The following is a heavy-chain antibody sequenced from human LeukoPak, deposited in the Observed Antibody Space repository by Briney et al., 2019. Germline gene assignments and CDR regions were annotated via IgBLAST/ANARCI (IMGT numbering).Heavy chain of an antibody. D-gene: IGHD2-2*01. CDR1: GFRFTDYS. CDR2: LGRSGEYK. CDR3: VKDRPCETCMPMDA. V-gene: IGHV3-23*01. J-gene: IGHJ6*02. Sequence: HPGGSLRLSCAASGFRFTDYSMSWVRQAPGKGREWVAGLGRSGEYKYYADSVKGRFTISRDNSKDTVSLQMNSLRAEDSAIYFCVKDRPCETCMPMDAWGQGTTVTVSS.